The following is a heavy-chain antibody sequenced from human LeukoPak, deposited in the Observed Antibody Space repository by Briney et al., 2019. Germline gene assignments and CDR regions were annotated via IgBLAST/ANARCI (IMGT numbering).Heavy chain of an antibody. CDR1: GGSISSYY. Sequence: SETLSLTCTVSGGSISSYYWSWIRQPPGKGLEWIGYIYYSGSTNYNPSLKSRVTISVGTSKNQFSLKLSSVTAADTAVYYCARPYYDILTGYNWFDPWGQGTLVTVSS. V-gene: IGHV4-59*08. J-gene: IGHJ5*02. CDR3: ARPYYDILTGYNWFDP. CDR2: IYYSGST. D-gene: IGHD3-9*01.